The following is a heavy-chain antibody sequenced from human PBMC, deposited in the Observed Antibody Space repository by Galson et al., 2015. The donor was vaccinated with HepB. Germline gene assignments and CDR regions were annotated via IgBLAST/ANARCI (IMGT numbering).Heavy chain of an antibody. V-gene: IGHV5-51*03. D-gene: IGHD6-13*01. CDR1: GYSFTSYW. CDR3: ARAPGQYSSSWYGVDAFDI. Sequence: QSGAEVKKPGESLKISCKGSGYSFTSYWIGWVRQMPGKGLEWMGIIYPGDSDTRYSPSFQGQVTISADKSISTAYLQWSSLKASDTAMYYCARAPGQYSSSWYGVDAFDIWGQGTMVTVSS. CDR2: IYPGDSDT. J-gene: IGHJ3*02.